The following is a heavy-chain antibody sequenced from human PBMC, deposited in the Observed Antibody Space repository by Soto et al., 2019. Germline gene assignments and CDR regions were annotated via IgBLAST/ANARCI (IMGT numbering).Heavy chain of an antibody. Sequence: SETLSLTCTVSGGSISSYYWSWIRQPAGKGLEWIGRIYTSGSTNYNPSLKSRVTMSVDTSKNQFSLKPSSVTAADTAVYYCARDFRPREYDFWSGYYPIWFDPWGQGTLVTVSS. CDR1: GGSISSYY. J-gene: IGHJ5*02. CDR2: IYTSGST. D-gene: IGHD3-3*01. CDR3: ARDFRPREYDFWSGYYPIWFDP. V-gene: IGHV4-4*07.